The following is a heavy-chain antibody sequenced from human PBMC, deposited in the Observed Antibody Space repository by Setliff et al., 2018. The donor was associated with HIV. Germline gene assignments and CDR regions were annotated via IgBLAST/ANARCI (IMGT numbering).Heavy chain of an antibody. CDR1: GGSISSGSYY. D-gene: IGHD6-13*01. J-gene: IGHJ4*02. Sequence: PSETLSLTCPVSGGSISSGSYYWSWIRQPAGKGLEWIGRIYTSGSTKYNPSLKSRVTISVDTSKNQFSLKVSSVTAADTAVYYCARVARGGHSSRWYYFDYWGQGTLVTVSS. CDR2: IYTSGST. CDR3: ARVARGGHSSRWYYFDY. V-gene: IGHV4-61*02.